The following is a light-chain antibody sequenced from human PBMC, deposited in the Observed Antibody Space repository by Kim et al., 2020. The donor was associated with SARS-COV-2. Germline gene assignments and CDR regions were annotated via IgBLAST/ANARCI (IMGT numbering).Light chain of an antibody. CDR1: SSDVGGYNH. CDR2: DVS. CDR3: SSLTSSITYV. J-gene: IGLJ1*01. Sequence: GQSIPISCTGTSSDVGGYNHVSWYQQHPGKAPKLMIYDVSKWPSGVSNRFSGSKSGNTASLTISWLQAEDEADYYCSSLTSSITYVFGTGTRSPS. V-gene: IGLV2-14*04.